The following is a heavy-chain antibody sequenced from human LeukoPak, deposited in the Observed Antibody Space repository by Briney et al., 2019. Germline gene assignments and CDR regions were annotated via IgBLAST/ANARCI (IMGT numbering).Heavy chain of an antibody. J-gene: IGHJ3*02. CDR2: IRSKTYGATT. Sequence: GGSLRLSCTASGFTLGDYAMIWFRQAPGKGLEWVGFIRSKTYGATTECAASVKGRFTISRDNSKNTLYLQMNSLRAEDTAVYYCAKDDRPLSWHDYIHTSWGAFDIWGQGTMVTVSS. V-gene: IGHV3-49*03. D-gene: IGHD4-11*01. CDR3: AKDDRPLSWHDYIHTSWGAFDI. CDR1: GFTLGDYA.